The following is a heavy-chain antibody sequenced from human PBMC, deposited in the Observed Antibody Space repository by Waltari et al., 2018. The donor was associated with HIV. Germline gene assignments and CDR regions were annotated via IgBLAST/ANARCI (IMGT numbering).Heavy chain of an antibody. CDR2: LSGSGSTA. CDR1: GFNFRNFA. Sequence: EVQLLESGGGLVQPGGSLRLSCKASGFNFRNFAMGWVRQAPGKGPEWVSALSGSGSTASDADYVKGRLTISRDFSNNSLFLQMNNLRPEDTAVYFCARSMRDLRPSAFDVWGQGTMVAISS. J-gene: IGHJ3*01. V-gene: IGHV3-23*01. CDR3: ARSMRDLRPSAFDV. D-gene: IGHD2-8*01.